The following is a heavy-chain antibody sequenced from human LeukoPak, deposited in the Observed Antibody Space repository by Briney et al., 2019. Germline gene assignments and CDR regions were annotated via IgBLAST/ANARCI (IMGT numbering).Heavy chain of an antibody. Sequence: EASVKVSCKASGYTFTSYAISWVRQATGQGREWMGWMNPNSGNTGYAQKFQGRVTITRNTSISTAYMELSSLRSEDTAVYYCARGGGTGYYYYYYMDVWGKGTTVTVSS. J-gene: IGHJ6*03. CDR1: GYTFTSYA. CDR3: ARGGGTGYYYYYYMDV. V-gene: IGHV1-8*03. CDR2: MNPNSGNT. D-gene: IGHD4-23*01.